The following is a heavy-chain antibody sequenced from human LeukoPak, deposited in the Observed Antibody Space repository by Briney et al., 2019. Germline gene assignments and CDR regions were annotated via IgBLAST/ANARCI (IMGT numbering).Heavy chain of an antibody. CDR2: INHSGST. CDR1: GGSISSYY. D-gene: IGHD2/OR15-2a*01. J-gene: IGHJ4*02. CDR3: ARVVFWPWMTTLEHDY. V-gene: IGHV4-34*01. Sequence: PSETLSLTCTVSGGSISSYYWSWIRQPPGKGLEWIGEINHSGSTNYNPSLKSRVTISVDTSKNQFSLKLSSVTAADTAVYYCARVVFWPWMTTLEHDYWGQGTLVTVSS.